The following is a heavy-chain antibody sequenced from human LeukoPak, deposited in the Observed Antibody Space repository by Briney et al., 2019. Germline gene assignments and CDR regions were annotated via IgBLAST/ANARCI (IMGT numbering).Heavy chain of an antibody. Sequence: SETLSLTCTVSGGSVSSSSYYWGWIRQPPGKGLEWIGYIYYSGSTNYNPSLKSRVTISVDTSKNQFSLKLSSVTAADTAVYYCARFVVVVAATGDAFDIWGQGTMVTASS. CDR2: IYYSGST. D-gene: IGHD2-15*01. CDR1: GGSVSSSSYY. CDR3: ARFVVVVAATGDAFDI. J-gene: IGHJ3*02. V-gene: IGHV4-61*05.